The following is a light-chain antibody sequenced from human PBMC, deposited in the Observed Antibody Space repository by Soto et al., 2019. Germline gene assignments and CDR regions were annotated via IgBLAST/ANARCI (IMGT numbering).Light chain of an antibody. V-gene: IGLV2-14*01. Sequence: QSVLTQPASVSGSPGQSITISCTGTSSDVGGYNYVSWYQQHPGKAPKLMIYEVSNRPSGVSNRFSGSKSANTASLTISGVQAEDVAYYYCYSYTSSSTVVFGAGTQLTVL. CDR3: YSYTSSSTVV. CDR2: EVS. J-gene: IGLJ2*01. CDR1: SSDVGGYNY.